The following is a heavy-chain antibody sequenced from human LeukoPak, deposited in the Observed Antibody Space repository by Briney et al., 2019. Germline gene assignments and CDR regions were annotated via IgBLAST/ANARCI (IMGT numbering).Heavy chain of an antibody. D-gene: IGHD2-8*02. CDR2: ISGSGSDT. Sequence: PGGSLRLSCAASGFTFSSHAMNWVRQAPGKGLEWVSTISGSGSDTYYADSVKGRFTISRDNSKNTLYLQMNSLRAEDTAVYYCAKMRGLTGNGRESYGMDVWGQGTTVTVSS. CDR1: GFTFSSHA. J-gene: IGHJ6*02. V-gene: IGHV3-23*01. CDR3: AKMRGLTGNGRESYGMDV.